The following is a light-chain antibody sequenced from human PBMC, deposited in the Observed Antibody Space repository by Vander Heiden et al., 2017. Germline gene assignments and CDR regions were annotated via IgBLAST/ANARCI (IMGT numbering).Light chain of an antibody. CDR2: GAS. V-gene: IGKV3-20*01. Sequence: EIVLTQSPGTLSLSPGERATLSCRASQSVTNTYLAWYQQKPGQAPRLLIYGASTRANGIPDRFSGSGSGTDFTLTSSRGEHEDFAVYYWQQYGNSRTFGQGTKVETK. CDR1: QSVTNTY. CDR3: QQYGNSRT. J-gene: IGKJ1*01.